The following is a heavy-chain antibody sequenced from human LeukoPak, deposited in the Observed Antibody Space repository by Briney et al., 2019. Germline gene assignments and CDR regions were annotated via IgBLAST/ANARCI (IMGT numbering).Heavy chain of an antibody. CDR2: ISAYNGAT. CDR1: GYTLTSYA. Sequence: ASVKVSCKASGYTLTSYAISWVRQAPGQGLDYMGWISAYNGATNYAQKFQGRVTLTTDSSTRTAYMELRSLTSDDTAVYYCARLYSSGWPLECMDVWGQGTTVTVSS. V-gene: IGHV1-18*01. J-gene: IGHJ6*02. CDR3: ARLYSSGWPLECMDV. D-gene: IGHD6-19*01.